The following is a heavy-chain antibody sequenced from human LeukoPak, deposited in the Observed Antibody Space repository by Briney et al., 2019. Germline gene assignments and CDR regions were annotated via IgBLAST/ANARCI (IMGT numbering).Heavy chain of an antibody. CDR1: GFTFSTYG. CDR2: IWHDGSHK. V-gene: IGHV3-33*01. J-gene: IGHJ3*01. CDR3: VRGWGSNVYASAFDV. D-gene: IGHD3-16*01. Sequence: GGSLRLSCAASGFTFSTYGMHWVRQAPGKGLEWVTVIWHDGSHKDYADSVKGRFTISRDNSKNTLYLQMNDLRAEDTAMYYCVRGWGSNVYASAFDVWGQGTMVTVSS.